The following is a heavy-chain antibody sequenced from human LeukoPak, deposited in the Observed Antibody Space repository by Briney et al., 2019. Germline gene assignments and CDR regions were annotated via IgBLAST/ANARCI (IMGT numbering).Heavy chain of an antibody. D-gene: IGHD3-10*01. CDR3: ARDGTKLPWFGELRITRYYFYYMDV. CDR1: GYTFNIYG. CDR2: ISAYNGNT. Sequence: ASVTVSFTASGYTFNIYGISWVRHAPGQGLEWMGWISAYNGNTKYSQKVQGRVTMTTDTSTSTAYMELRSLRSDDTAVYYCARDGTKLPWFGELRITRYYFYYMDVWGKGTTVTISS. J-gene: IGHJ6*03. V-gene: IGHV1-18*01.